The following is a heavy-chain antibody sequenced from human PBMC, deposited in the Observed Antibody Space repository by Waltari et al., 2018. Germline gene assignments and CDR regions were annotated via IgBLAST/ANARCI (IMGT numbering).Heavy chain of an antibody. CDR3: AKAHFYDTSGYIEH. CDR1: GVMFNNSA. J-gene: IGHJ5*02. Sequence: EVQVLESGGGLVQPGGSLRLTCAASGVMFNNSAINWVRQAPGKGLEWVSGINGYGDKTYYADSVKGRFTLSRDNSRNTLSLQMNSLRAEDTAVYYCAKAHFYDTSGYIEHWGQGTLVTVSS. CDR2: INGYGDKT. V-gene: IGHV3-23*01. D-gene: IGHD3-22*01.